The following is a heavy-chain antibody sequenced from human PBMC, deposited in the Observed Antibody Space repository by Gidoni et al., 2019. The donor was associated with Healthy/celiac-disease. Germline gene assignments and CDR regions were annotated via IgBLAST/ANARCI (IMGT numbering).Heavy chain of an antibody. Sequence: QLVEPRRRFVKPCGPLRLSCAASAFTSSNAWMSWVRQAPGKGLEWVGRIKSKTDGGTTDYAAPVKGRFTISRDDSKNTVYLQMNSLKTADTAVYYCTTDLLAAGTFDYWGQGTLVTVSS. CDR2: IKSKTDGGTT. V-gene: IGHV3-15*01. CDR3: TTDLLAAGTFDY. CDR1: AFTSSNAW. D-gene: IGHD6-19*01. J-gene: IGHJ4*02.